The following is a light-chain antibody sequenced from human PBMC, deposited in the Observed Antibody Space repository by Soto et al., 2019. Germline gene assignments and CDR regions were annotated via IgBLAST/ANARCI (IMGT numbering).Light chain of an antibody. CDR3: QQHNRWPPWK. CDR1: PSVSNS. CDR2: DAF. Sequence: PWERATLSCSASPSVSNSLAWYQHKSGQAPRLLIYDAFNRATGVPTRFSGSGSGTDFTLTISSLESEDFAVYYCQQHNRWPPWKFGEGTKVDIK. J-gene: IGKJ1*01. V-gene: IGKV3-11*01.